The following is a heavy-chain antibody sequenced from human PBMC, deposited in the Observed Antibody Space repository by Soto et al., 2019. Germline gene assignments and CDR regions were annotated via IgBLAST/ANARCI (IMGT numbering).Heavy chain of an antibody. D-gene: IGHD3-22*01. CDR1: GYTFSRYG. CDR2: ISAYSGDT. J-gene: IGHJ5*02. Sequence: QLVQSGAEVKKPGASVTVSCKASGYTFSRYGITWVRQAPGQGLEWMGWISAYSGDTNYAQKFQGRVSMTTDSSTSTAYMELRSLRSDDMAIYYCGRSGITDYEMNRIDPWGQGTLVTVSS. CDR3: GRSGITDYEMNRIDP. V-gene: IGHV1-18*03.